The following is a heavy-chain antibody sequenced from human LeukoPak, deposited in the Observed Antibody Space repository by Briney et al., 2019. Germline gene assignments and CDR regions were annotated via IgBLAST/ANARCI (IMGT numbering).Heavy chain of an antibody. V-gene: IGHV3-9*01. J-gene: IGHJ4*02. D-gene: IGHD3-10*01. CDR2: ISWNSGTK. CDR1: GLTFDDYA. CDR3: AKDLAFGITLRRGSNSHKGY. Sequence: GGSLRLSCAASGLTFDDYAMHWVRQAPGRGLEWVSVISWNSGTKAYADSVKGRFTISRDNAKNSLYLQMNSLRAEDTALYYCAKDLAFGITLRRGSNSHKGYWGQGTLVTVSA.